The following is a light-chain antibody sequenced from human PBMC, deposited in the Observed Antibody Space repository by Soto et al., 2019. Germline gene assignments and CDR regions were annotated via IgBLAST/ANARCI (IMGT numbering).Light chain of an antibody. CDR2: YDD. CDR1: NSNIGNNS. J-gene: IGLJ3*02. CDR3: AAWDDSLNGPV. Sequence: QSVLTEPPSVSAAPGQRVTISCSGSNSNIGNNSVNWYQQLQGKAPKLLIHYDDRVPSGVSDRFSGSKSGTSASLAISALQSEAEADYYCAAWDDSLNGPVFGGGTQLTVL. V-gene: IGLV1-36*01.